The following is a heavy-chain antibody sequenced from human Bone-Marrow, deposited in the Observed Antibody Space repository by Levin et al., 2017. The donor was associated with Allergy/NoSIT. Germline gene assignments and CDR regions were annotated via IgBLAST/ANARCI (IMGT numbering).Heavy chain of an antibody. D-gene: IGHD3/OR15-3a*01. V-gene: IGHV3-23*01. Sequence: GESLKISCAVSGFTFDKFAMSWVRQAPGKGLEWVSGISGSGSNTHYADSVKGRFTISRANSKNTVYLRMNSLRAEDTAVYYCGRQTGPSIMLFGLVTPTATDHWGQGTLVTVS. CDR3: GRQTGPSIMLFGLVTPTATDH. J-gene: IGHJ4*02. CDR1: GFTFDKFA. CDR2: ISGSGSNT.